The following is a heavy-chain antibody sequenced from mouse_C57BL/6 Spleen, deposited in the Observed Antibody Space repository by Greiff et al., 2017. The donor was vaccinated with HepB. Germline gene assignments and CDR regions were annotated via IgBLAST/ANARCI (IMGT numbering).Heavy chain of an antibody. CDR2: ISSGSSTI. CDR1: GFTFSDYG. D-gene: IGHD1-1*01. CDR3: ARVYGSSHFDY. J-gene: IGHJ2*01. V-gene: IGHV5-17*01. Sequence: EVKLQESGGGLVKPGGSLKLSCAASGFTFSDYGMHWVRQAPEKGLEWVAYISSGSSTIYYADTVKGRFTISRDNAKNTLFLQMTSLRSEDTAMYYCARVYGSSHFDYWGQGTTLTVSS.